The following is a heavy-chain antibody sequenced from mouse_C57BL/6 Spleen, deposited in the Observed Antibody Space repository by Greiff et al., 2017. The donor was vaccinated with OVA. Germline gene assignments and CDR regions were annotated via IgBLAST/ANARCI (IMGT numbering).Heavy chain of an antibody. V-gene: IGHV1-50*01. CDR1: GYTFTSYW. J-gene: IGHJ1*03. CDR3: ARKGATVVSPHWYFDV. CDR2: IDPSDSYT. D-gene: IGHD1-1*01. Sequence: VQLQQPGAELVKPGASVKLSCKASGYTFTSYWMQWVKQRPGQGLEWIGEIDPSDSYTNYNQKFKGKATLTVDTSSSTAYMQSSSLTSEDSAVYYWARKGATVVSPHWYFDVWGTGTTVTVSS.